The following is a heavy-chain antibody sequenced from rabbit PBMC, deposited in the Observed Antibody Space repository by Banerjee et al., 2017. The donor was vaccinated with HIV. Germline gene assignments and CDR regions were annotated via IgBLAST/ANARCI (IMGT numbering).Heavy chain of an antibody. V-gene: IGHV1S40*01. CDR1: GLDFSSSDW. D-gene: IGHD8-1*01. J-gene: IGHJ4*01. Sequence: QSLEESGGDLVKPGASLTLTCTASGLDFSSSDWIYWVRQAPGKGLEWIGYIDPVFGITYYANWVNGRFSISRENAQNTVFLQMTSLTAADTATYFCARDGAGGSYFALWGPGTLVTVS. CDR3: ARDGAGGSYFAL. CDR2: IDPVFGIT.